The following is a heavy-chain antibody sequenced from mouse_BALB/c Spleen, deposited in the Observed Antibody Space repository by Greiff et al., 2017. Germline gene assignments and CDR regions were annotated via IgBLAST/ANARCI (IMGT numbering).Heavy chain of an antibody. CDR3: ARNSYDAWFAY. D-gene: IGHD2-12*01. Sequence: EVNVVESGGGLVQPGGSRKLSCAASGFTFSSFGMHWVRQAPEKGLEWVAYISSGSSTIYYADTVKGRFTISRDNPKNTLFLQMTSLRSEDTAMYYCARNSYDAWFAYWGQGTLVTVSA. V-gene: IGHV5-17*02. CDR1: GFTFSSFG. J-gene: IGHJ3*01. CDR2: ISSGSSTI.